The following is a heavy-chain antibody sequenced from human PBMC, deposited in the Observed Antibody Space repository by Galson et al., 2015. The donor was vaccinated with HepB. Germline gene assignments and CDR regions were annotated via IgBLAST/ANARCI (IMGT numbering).Heavy chain of an antibody. CDR2: IRYDGSNK. V-gene: IGHV3-30*02. J-gene: IGHJ4*02. D-gene: IGHD2-2*01. Sequence: SLRLSCAASGFTFSSYGMHWVRQAPGKGLEWVAFIRYDGSNKYYADSVKGRFTISRDNSKNTLYLQMNSLRAEDTAVYYCAKDSITEGRYAHYFDYWGQGTLVTVSS. CDR1: GFTFSSYG. CDR3: AKDSITEGRYAHYFDY.